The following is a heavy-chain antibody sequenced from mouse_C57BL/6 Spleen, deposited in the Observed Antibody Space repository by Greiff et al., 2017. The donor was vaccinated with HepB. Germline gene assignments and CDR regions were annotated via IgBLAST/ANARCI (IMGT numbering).Heavy chain of an antibody. CDR2: INPYNGGT. CDR3: ASQGLRDAMDY. Sequence: EVQLQQSGPVLVKPGASVKMSCKASGYTFTDYYMNWVKQSHGKSLEWIGVINPYNGGTSYNQKFKGKATLTVDKSSSTAYMELNSLTSEDSAVYYCASQGLRDAMDYWGQGTSVTVSS. J-gene: IGHJ4*01. CDR1: GYTFTDYY. V-gene: IGHV1-19*01. D-gene: IGHD2-2*01.